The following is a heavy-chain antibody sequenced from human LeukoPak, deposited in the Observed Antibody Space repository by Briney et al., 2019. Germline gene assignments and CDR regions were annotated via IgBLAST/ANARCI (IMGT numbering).Heavy chain of an antibody. V-gene: IGHV4-59*01. CDR2: IHYSGST. CDR3: ARDGVAGGFGY. D-gene: IGHD6-19*01. J-gene: IGHJ4*02. CDR1: GFTFRSYW. Sequence: GSLRLSCAVSGFTFRSYWMSWVRQAPGKGLEWIGYIHYSGSTNHNSSLKSRVTISVDTSKNQYSLKLSSVTAADTAVYYCARDGVAGGFGYWGQGTLVTVSS.